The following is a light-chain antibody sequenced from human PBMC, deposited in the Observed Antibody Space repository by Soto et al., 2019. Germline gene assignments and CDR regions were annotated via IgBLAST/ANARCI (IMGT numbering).Light chain of an antibody. V-gene: IGLV2-14*01. J-gene: IGLJ1*01. CDR2: EVS. CDR3: NSYTSSSSSYV. CDR1: SSDVGGYNY. Sequence: QYALTQPASVSGSPGQSITISCTGTSSDVGGYNYVSWYQQHPGKAPKLIIYEVSNRPSGVSNRFSGSKSGNTASLTISGLQAEDEADYYCNSYTSSSSSYVFGTGTKLTVL.